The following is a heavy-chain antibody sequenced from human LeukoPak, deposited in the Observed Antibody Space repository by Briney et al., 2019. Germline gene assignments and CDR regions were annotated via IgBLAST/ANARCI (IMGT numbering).Heavy chain of an antibody. CDR2: INHSGST. CDR1: GGSFSGYY. D-gene: IGHD5-18*01. Sequence: SETLSLTCAVYGGSFSGYYWSWIRQPPGKGLEWIGEINHSGSTNYNPSLKSRVTISVDTSKNQFSLKLSSVTAADTAVYYCARAGSYGYDYWGQGTLVTISS. V-gene: IGHV4-34*01. CDR3: ARAGSYGYDY. J-gene: IGHJ4*02.